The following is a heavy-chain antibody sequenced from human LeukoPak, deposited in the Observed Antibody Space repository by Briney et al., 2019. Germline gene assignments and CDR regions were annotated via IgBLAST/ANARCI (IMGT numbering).Heavy chain of an antibody. J-gene: IGHJ4*02. D-gene: IGHD6-13*01. V-gene: IGHV1-2*06. CDR3: ARDVGSSSWYFDY. Sequence: ASVKVSCKASGYTFTGYYIHWVRQAPGQGLEWMGRIKPNSGGTDYAQKFQGRVTMTRDTSTSTVYMELSSLRSEDTAVYYCARDVGSSSWYFDYWGQGTLVTVSS. CDR1: GYTFTGYY. CDR2: IKPNSGGT.